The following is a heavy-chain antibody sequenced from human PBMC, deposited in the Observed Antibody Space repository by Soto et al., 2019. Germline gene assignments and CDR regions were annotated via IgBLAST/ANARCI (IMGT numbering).Heavy chain of an antibody. J-gene: IGHJ4*02. CDR2: IIPMFGIT. CDR1: GGTFSSYG. Sequence: QVQLVQSGAEVKKPGSSLKVSCQVSGGTFSSYGFTWVRQAPGQGLEWMGGIIPMFGITNFTQKFQDRMTICADASPSTTYLQLNSLGSYDTAIYFCASGRGYGLVNWGQGTLLTVSS. D-gene: IGHD2-15*01. CDR3: ASGRGYGLVN. V-gene: IGHV1-69*12.